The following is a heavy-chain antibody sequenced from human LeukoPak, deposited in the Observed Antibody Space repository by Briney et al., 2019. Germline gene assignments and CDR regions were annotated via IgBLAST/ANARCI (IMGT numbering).Heavy chain of an antibody. J-gene: IGHJ4*02. CDR3: ARGGGRYCGGGSCNDIDY. V-gene: IGHV3-7*01. Sequence: GGSLRLSCAASGFTFTSYWMNWVRQAPGKGLEWVANIKQDGSEKYYVDSVKGRFTISRDNAKNSLFMQMNYLRVEDTAVYYCARGGGRYCGGGSCNDIDYWGQGTLVTVSS. CDR1: GFTFTSYW. CDR2: IKQDGSEK. D-gene: IGHD2-15*01.